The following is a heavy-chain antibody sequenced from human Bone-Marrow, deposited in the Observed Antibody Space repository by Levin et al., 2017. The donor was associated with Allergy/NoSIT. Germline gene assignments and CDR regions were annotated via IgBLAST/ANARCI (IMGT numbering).Heavy chain of an antibody. CDR3: ARVFGTVVTPAGHFDY. CDR2: ISSSSSYI. D-gene: IGHD4-23*01. J-gene: IGHJ4*02. Sequence: GESLKISCAASGFTFSSYSMNWVRQAPGKGLEWVSSISSSSSYIYYADSVKGRFTISRDNAKNSLYLQMNSLRAEDTAVYYCARVFGTVVTPAGHFDYWGQGTLVTVSS. V-gene: IGHV3-21*01. CDR1: GFTFSSYS.